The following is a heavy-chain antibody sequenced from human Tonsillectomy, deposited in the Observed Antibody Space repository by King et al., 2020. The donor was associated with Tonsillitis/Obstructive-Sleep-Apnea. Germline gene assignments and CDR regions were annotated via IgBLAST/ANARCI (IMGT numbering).Heavy chain of an antibody. V-gene: IGHV1-69*09. CDR3: ARERTCRGCFCYSWFYS. J-gene: IGHJ5*01. CDR2: VIPTLGIG. CDR1: GGTFSSYA. Sequence: VQLVESGAEVKKTGSSVKVSCKASGGTFSSYAISWVRQAPGQGLEWMGRVIPTLGIGKYAQKFQGRVTISADKSTTTAYMELSSLRSEDTAVFYCARERTCRGCFCYSWFYSWGQGNLDTVSS. D-gene: IGHD2-8*02.